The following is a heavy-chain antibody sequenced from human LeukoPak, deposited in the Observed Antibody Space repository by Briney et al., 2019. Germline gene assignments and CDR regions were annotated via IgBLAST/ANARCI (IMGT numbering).Heavy chain of an antibody. CDR2: IRYDGSNN. J-gene: IGHJ4*02. CDR3: AKALHPGDYDILTGYPQAHSAFDY. Sequence: PGGSLRLSCAASGFTFTDYGMHWVRQAPGKGLEWVAFIRYDGSNNYYADSVKGRFTISRDNSKNTLYLQMNSLRAEDTAVYYCAKALHPGDYDILTGYPQAHSAFDYWGQGTLVTVSS. D-gene: IGHD3-9*01. V-gene: IGHV3-30*02. CDR1: GFTFTDYG.